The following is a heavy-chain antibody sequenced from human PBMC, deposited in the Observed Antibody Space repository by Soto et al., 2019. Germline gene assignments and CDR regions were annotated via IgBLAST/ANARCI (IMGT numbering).Heavy chain of an antibody. CDR3: ARGHSTDCSNGVCSFFYNHEMDV. D-gene: IGHD2-8*01. CDR1: GYSFTDYH. J-gene: IGHJ6*02. V-gene: IGHV1-2*04. Sequence: ASVKVSCKASGYSFTDYHIHWVRQAPGQGLEWLGRINPKSGGTSTAQKFQGWVTMTRDRSISTVYVELTRLRSDDTAVYFCARGHSTDCSNGVCSFFYNHEMDVWGQGTTVTVSS. CDR2: INPKSGGT.